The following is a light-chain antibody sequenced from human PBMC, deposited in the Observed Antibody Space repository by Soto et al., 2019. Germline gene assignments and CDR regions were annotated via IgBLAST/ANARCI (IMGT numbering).Light chain of an antibody. CDR3: QSYDTTLSGLV. J-gene: IGLJ3*02. CDR1: ASNLGAKYA. V-gene: IGLV1-40*01. Sequence: QSVLTQPPSVSGAPGQRVTISCTGSASNLGAKYAVHWYQHLPGTAPKLLIYDNIHRPSGAPDRCSGSKSDTSASLAITGLQAEDEADYYCQSYDTTLSGLVFGGGTKLTVL. CDR2: DNI.